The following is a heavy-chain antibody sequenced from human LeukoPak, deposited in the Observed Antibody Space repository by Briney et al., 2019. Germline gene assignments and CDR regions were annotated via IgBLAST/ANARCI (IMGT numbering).Heavy chain of an antibody. CDR3: ARDVEARSPGGYYYYYMDV. Sequence: SETLSLTCTVSGGSISSYYWSWIRQPPGKGLEWIGYIYYSGSTNYNPSLKSRVTISVDTSKNQFSLKLSSVTAADTAVYYCARDVEARSPGGYYYYYMDVCGKGTTVTVSS. J-gene: IGHJ6*03. CDR1: GGSISSYY. CDR2: IYYSGST. D-gene: IGHD2-15*01. V-gene: IGHV4-59*12.